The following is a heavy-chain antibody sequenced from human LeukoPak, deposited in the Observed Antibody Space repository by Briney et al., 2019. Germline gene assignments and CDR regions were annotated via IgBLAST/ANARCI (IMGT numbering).Heavy chain of an antibody. V-gene: IGHV3-49*04. J-gene: IGHJ4*02. CDR3: TRGAIDFWSGYFDN. CDR2: IRSKAYGGTT. D-gene: IGHD3-3*01. Sequence: GGSLRLSCTASGFTFGDYAMSWVRQAPGKGLEWVGFIRSKAYGGTTEYAASVKGRFTISRDDSKSIAYLQMNSLKTEDTAVYYCTRGAIDFWSGYFDNWGQGTLVTVSS. CDR1: GFTFGDYA.